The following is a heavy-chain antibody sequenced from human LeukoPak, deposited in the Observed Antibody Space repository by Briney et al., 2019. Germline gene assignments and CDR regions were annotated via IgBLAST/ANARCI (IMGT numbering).Heavy chain of an antibody. J-gene: IGHJ6*03. Sequence: PGGSLRLSCAASGFTFSSYAMSWVRQAPGKGLEWVSAISGSGGSTYYADSVKGRFTISRDNSKNTLYLQMNSLRAEDTAVYYCAKGVTIFGVIIKTYMEVWGKGTTVIVSS. CDR1: GFTFSSYA. CDR3: AKGVTIFGVIIKTYMEV. V-gene: IGHV3-23*01. D-gene: IGHD3-3*01. CDR2: ISGSGGST.